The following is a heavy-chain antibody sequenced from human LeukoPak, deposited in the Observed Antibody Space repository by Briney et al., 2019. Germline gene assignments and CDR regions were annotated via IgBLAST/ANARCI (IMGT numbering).Heavy chain of an antibody. Sequence: GASVKVSCKASGYTLIGYYMHWVRQAPGQGLEWMGWINPNSGGTNYAQKFQGWVTMTRDTSISTAYMELSRLRSDDTAVYYCARGCSLAVAGMYNWFDPWGQGTLVTVSS. J-gene: IGHJ5*02. D-gene: IGHD6-19*01. CDR1: GYTLIGYY. CDR3: ARGCSLAVAGMYNWFDP. CDR2: INPNSGGT. V-gene: IGHV1-2*04.